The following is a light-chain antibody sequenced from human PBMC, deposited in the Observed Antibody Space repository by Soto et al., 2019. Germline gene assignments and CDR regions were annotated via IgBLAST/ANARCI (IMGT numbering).Light chain of an antibody. CDR3: QQYNNWPPYT. Sequence: EIVMTQSPATLPLSPGERATLSCSASRTVGSNLAWYQQKPGQAPRLLIYYASTRATGVPARFSGSGSGTEFTLTISSLQSEDFAVYYCQQYNNWPPYTFGKGTKLEIK. V-gene: IGKV3-15*01. CDR2: YAS. J-gene: IGKJ2*01. CDR1: RTVGSN.